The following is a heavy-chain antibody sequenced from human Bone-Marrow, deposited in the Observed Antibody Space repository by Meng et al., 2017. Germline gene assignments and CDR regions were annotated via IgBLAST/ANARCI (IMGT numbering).Heavy chain of an antibody. V-gene: IGHV3-11*04. Sequence: GGSLRSSCAAPGFTSSDYYMTWIRQAPGKGLEWLSYISSSGSTIYYADSVKGRFTISRDNAKNSLYLQMNSLRAEDTAVYYCARDYYGSGSYIPYYDYYYGMDVWGQGTTVTVSS. CDR3: ARDYYGSGSYIPYYDYYYGMDV. CDR1: GFTSSDYY. D-gene: IGHD3-10*01. J-gene: IGHJ6*02. CDR2: ISSSGSTI.